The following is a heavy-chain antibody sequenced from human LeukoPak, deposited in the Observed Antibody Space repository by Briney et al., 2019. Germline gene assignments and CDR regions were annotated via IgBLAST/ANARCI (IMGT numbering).Heavy chain of an antibody. CDR3: AGGRLNHYYGSGSIFDY. CDR1: GGSFSGYY. CDR2: INHSGST. V-gene: IGHV4-34*01. J-gene: IGHJ4*02. Sequence: SETLSLTCAVYGGSFSGYYWSWIRQPPGKGLEWIGEINHSGSTNCIPSLKSRVTISVDTSKNQFSLKLSSVTAADTAVYYCAGGRLNHYYGSGSIFDYWGQGTLVTVSS. D-gene: IGHD3-10*01.